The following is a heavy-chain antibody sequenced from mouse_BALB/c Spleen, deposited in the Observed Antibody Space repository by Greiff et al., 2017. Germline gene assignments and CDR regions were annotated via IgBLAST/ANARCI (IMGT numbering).Heavy chain of an antibody. J-gene: IGHJ2*01. CDR2: IYPYNGGT. D-gene: IGHD4-1*01. CDR1: GYTFTDYN. CDR3: ARSPNWGYFDY. V-gene: IGHV1S29*02. Sequence: EVQLQQSGPELVKPGASVKISCKASGYTFTDYNMHWVKQSHGKSLEWIGYIYPYNGGTGYNQKFKSKATLTVDNSSSTAYMELRSLTSEDSAVYYCARSPNWGYFDYWGQGTTLTVSS.